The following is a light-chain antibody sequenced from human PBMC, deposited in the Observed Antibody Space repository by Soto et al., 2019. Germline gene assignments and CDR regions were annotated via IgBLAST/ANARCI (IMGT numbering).Light chain of an antibody. Sequence: EILLTQSPATLSVSPGETATLSCRASQTVLSDLAWYQQKPGQAPRLLVYGATTRATDAPAKFRGSGSGTEFSLTISSLQSEDYATYYCQQYRSWPRTFGQGSKVEI. CDR2: GAT. CDR1: QTVLSD. V-gene: IGKV3-15*01. CDR3: QQYRSWPRT. J-gene: IGKJ1*01.